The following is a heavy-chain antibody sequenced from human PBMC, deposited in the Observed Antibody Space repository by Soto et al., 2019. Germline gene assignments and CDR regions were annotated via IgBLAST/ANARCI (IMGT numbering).Heavy chain of an antibody. D-gene: IGHD6-19*01. J-gene: IGHJ5*02. CDR3: ARDFRSSGHNWFEP. Sequence: ASVKVSCKASGYTFTSYGISWVRQAPGQGLEWMGWISAYNGNTNYAQKLQGRVTMTTDTSTSTAYMELRSLRSDDTAVYYCARDFRSSGHNWFEPWGQGTLVTVSS. V-gene: IGHV1-18*01. CDR2: ISAYNGNT. CDR1: GYTFTSYG.